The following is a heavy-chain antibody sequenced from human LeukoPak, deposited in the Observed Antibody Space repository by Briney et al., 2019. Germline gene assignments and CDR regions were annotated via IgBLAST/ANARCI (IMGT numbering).Heavy chain of an antibody. V-gene: IGHV3-7*01. D-gene: IGHD3-16*01. Sequence: GGSLRLSCAASGFSFNSDWMDWVRQAPGKGLEWVANIKHDESEKNYLDSVKGRFTISRVNAQNSLYLQMNGLRVEDTAVYYCTRRLDDWGQGTLVTVSS. CDR2: IKHDESEK. CDR1: GFSFNSDW. CDR3: TRRLDD. J-gene: IGHJ4*02.